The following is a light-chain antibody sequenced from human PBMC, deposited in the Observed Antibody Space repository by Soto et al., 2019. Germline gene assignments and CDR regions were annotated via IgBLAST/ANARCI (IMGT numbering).Light chain of an antibody. Sequence: QSALTQPASVAGSPGQSITISCTGTNSDVGGYNYVSWYQQHPGKAPKLMICDVSNRPSGVSNRFSGSKSGNTASLTISVLQAEDEADYYCSSYTSSSTYVFGTGTKVTVL. J-gene: IGLJ1*01. V-gene: IGLV2-14*01. CDR1: NSDVGGYNY. CDR2: DVS. CDR3: SSYTSSSTYV.